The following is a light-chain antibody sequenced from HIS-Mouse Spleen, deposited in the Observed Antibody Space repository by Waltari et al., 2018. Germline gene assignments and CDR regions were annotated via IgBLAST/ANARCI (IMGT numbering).Light chain of an antibody. J-gene: IGLJ2*01. V-gene: IGLV3-10*01. CDR2: EDS. Sequence: SYELTQPPSVSVSPGQTARITCSGDALPKKYAYWYQQKSGQDPVLVIYEDSKRPSGIPGGFSGSSSGTIATLTISGAQVEDEADYYWYSTDSSGNHRVFGGGTKLTVL. CDR3: YSTDSSGNHRV. CDR1: ALPKKY.